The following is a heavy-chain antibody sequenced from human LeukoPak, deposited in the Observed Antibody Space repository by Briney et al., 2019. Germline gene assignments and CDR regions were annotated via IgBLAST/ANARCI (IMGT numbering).Heavy chain of an antibody. J-gene: IGHJ3*02. D-gene: IGHD5-24*01. V-gene: IGHV1-18*01. CDR1: GYTFTSYG. CDR3: ARVRDGYNDAYDI. Sequence: ASVKVSCKASGYTFTSYGISWVRQAPGQGLEWMGWISAYNGNTNYAQKLQGRVTMTTDTSTSTVYMELSSLKSEDTAVYYCARVRDGYNDAYDIWGQGTMVTVS. CDR2: ISAYNGNT.